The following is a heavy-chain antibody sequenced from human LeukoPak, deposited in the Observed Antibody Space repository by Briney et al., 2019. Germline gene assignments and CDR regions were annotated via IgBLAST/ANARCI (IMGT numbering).Heavy chain of an antibody. J-gene: IGHJ4*02. CDR1: GYSFTNYG. V-gene: IGHV1-18*01. CDR2: ISAYNGNT. D-gene: IGHD3-3*01. Sequence: ASVKVSCKASGYSFTNYGITWVRQAPGQGLEWMGWISAYNGNTKYAQNLQGRVTMTTDTSTSTAYMELRSLRSDDTAVYYCARGGGDFWSGYYGTYCFDYWGQGTLVTVSP. CDR3: ARGGGDFWSGYYGTYCFDY.